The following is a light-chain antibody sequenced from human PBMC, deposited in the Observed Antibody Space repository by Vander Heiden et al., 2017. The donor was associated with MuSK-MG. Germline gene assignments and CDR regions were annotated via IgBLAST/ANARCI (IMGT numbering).Light chain of an antibody. V-gene: IGKV1-5*03. Sequence: DIQMTQSPSTLSASVGDRVTITCRASQNISTWLAWYQQKPGKAPKLLIYKASSLQSGAPSRFSGSGHGTDFTLTISSLQPDDFASYYCHHYINYSPWPFGQGTKVEIK. CDR3: HHYINYSPWP. J-gene: IGKJ1*01. CDR2: KAS. CDR1: QNISTW.